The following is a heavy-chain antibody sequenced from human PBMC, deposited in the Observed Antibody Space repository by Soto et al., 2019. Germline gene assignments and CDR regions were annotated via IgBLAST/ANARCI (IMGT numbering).Heavy chain of an antibody. CDR3: AKNHGGSSWYGWFDP. J-gene: IGHJ5*02. V-gene: IGHV1-18*01. Sequence: ASVKVSCKASGYTFTSYGISWVRQAPGQGLEWMGWISAYNGNTNYAQKLQGRVTMTRDTSTSTVYMELSSLRSEDTAVYYCAKNHGGSSWYGWFDPWGQGTLVTVSS. CDR2: ISAYNGNT. D-gene: IGHD6-13*01. CDR1: GYTFTSYG.